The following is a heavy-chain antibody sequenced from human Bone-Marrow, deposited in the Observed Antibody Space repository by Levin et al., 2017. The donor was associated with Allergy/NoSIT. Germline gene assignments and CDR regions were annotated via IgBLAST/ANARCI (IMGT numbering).Heavy chain of an antibody. CDR2: LSWNGETI. V-gene: IGHV3-9*01. J-gene: IGHJ6*02. CDR1: GFMFDDYA. CDR3: AKDRGTGASGWFGLFYYGMDV. Sequence: GGSLRLSCAASGFMFDDYAMHWVRQAPGKGLEWVSSLSWNGETIGYADSVKGRFTISRDNAKNSLFLQMNSLRTEDTALYYCAKDRGTGASGWFGLFYYGMDVWGQGTTVTVS. D-gene: IGHD6-19*01.